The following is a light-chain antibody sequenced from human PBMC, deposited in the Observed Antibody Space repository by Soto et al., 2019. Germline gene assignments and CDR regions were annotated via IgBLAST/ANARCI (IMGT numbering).Light chain of an antibody. V-gene: IGLV2-14*01. CDR3: SSYTSSSTPYV. Sequence: QSVLTQPASVSGSPGQSITISCTGTSSDVGGYNYVSWYQQHPGKAPKLMIYEVSNRPSGVSNRFSGSKSGNTASLTISGLQAEDEADYYCSSYTSSSTPYVYATATKVTVL. J-gene: IGLJ1*01. CDR2: EVS. CDR1: SSDVGGYNY.